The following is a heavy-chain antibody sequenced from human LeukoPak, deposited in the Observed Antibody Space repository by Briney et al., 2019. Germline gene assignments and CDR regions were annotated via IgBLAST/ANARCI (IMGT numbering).Heavy chain of an antibody. CDR1: GGSISSSNW. D-gene: IGHD4-11*01. J-gene: IGHJ5*02. V-gene: IGHV4-4*02. Sequence: SETLSLTCAVSGGSISSSNWWSWVRQPPGKGLEWIGEIYHSGSTNYNPSLKSRVTISVDKSKNQFSLKLSSVTAADTAVCYCARFCAHPMTTQYNWFDPWGQGTLVTVSS. CDR2: IYHSGST. CDR3: ARFCAHPMTTQYNWFDP.